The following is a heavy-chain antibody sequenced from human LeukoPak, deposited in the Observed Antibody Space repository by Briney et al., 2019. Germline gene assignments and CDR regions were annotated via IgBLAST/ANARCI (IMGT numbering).Heavy chain of an antibody. CDR2: INPNSGGT. CDR3: ARRAYYYDSSGYAHFRIDY. Sequence: GASVKVSCKASGYTFTGYYMHWVRQAPGQGLEWMGWINPNSGGTNYAQKFQGRVTMTRDTSISTAYMELSRLRSDDTAVYYCARRAYYYDSSGYAHFRIDYWGQGTLVTVSS. V-gene: IGHV1-2*02. D-gene: IGHD3-22*01. CDR1: GYTFTGYY. J-gene: IGHJ4*02.